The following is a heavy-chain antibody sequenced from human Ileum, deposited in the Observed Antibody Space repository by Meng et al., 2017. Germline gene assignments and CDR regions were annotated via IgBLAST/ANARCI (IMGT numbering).Heavy chain of an antibody. D-gene: IGHD2-15*01. Sequence: QVQLQESGPGLLKSSQSLSLTCTVSGGSISIGDYYWCWVRQPPGKGLELMGYIYYSGSTYYNPSLKSRAIMSVDTSKNHFSLKLSSVTAADTAVYYCARDRGGSYYFDYWGQGTLVTVSS. V-gene: IGHV4-30-4*01. CDR2: IYYSGST. CDR1: GGSISIGDYY. J-gene: IGHJ4*02. CDR3: ARDRGGSYYFDY.